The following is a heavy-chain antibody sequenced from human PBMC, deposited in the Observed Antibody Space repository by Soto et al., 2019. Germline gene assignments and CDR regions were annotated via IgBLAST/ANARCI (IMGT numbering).Heavy chain of an antibody. Sequence: PGGSLRLSCAASGFTFSSYAMSWVRQAPGKGLEWVSALSGSGGSTYYADSVKGRFTISRDNSKSTLYLQMNSLRAEDTALYYCAKGQDWNYVDWFDPWGQGTLVTVSS. CDR2: LSGSGGST. D-gene: IGHD1-7*01. CDR1: GFTFSSYA. V-gene: IGHV3-23*01. J-gene: IGHJ5*02. CDR3: AKGQDWNYVDWFDP.